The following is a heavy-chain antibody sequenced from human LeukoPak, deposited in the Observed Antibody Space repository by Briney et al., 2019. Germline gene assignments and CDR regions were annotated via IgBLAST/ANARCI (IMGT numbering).Heavy chain of an antibody. CDR3: GYYDSSGPDY. D-gene: IGHD3-22*01. Sequence: SVKVSCKASGGTFSSYAISWVRQAPGQGLEWMGGIIPIFGTANYAQKFQGRVTITADESTSTAYMELSSLRSEDTAVYYCGYYDSSGPDYWGQGTLVTVSS. J-gene: IGHJ4*02. CDR1: GGTFSSYA. V-gene: IGHV1-69*13. CDR2: IIPIFGTA.